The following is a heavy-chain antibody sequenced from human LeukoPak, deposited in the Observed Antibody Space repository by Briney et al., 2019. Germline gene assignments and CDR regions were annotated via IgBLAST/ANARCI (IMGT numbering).Heavy chain of an antibody. Sequence: GSLRLSCAASGFTFSSYAMHWVRQAPGKGLEYVSAISSNGGSTYYANSVKGRFTISRDNSKNTLYLQMGSLRAEDMAVYYCARGRRGFDIWGQGTMVTVSS. V-gene: IGHV3-64*01. CDR1: GFTFSSYA. J-gene: IGHJ3*02. CDR2: ISSNGGST. CDR3: ARGRRGFDI.